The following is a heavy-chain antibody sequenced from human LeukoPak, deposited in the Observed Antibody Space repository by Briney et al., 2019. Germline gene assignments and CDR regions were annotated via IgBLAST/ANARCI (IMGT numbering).Heavy chain of an antibody. Sequence: ASVKVSCKASGYSLTEYSINWVRLVPGQGLEWMGWINTNTGDPLYAKDFTGRFVFSLDTSVGTAYLDISNLKIEDTAVYYCARNGHSNNILESWGQGTLVTVSS. CDR1: GYSLTEYS. D-gene: IGHD1/OR15-1a*01. V-gene: IGHV7-4-1*02. J-gene: IGHJ4*02. CDR3: ARNGHSNNILES. CDR2: INTNTGDP.